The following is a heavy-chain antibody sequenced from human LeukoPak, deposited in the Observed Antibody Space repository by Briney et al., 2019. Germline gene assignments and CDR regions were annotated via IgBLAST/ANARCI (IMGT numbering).Heavy chain of an antibody. Sequence: GGSLRLSCAASGFTFSIYEMNWVRQAPGKGLEWVSYISSIGTTIYYADSVKGRFTISRDNAKNSLYLQMNSLRAEDTAVYYCARGERGDFWGQGTLVTVSS. CDR1: GFTFSIYE. V-gene: IGHV3-48*03. CDR2: ISSIGTTI. J-gene: IGHJ4*02. CDR3: ARGERGDF. D-gene: IGHD1-26*01.